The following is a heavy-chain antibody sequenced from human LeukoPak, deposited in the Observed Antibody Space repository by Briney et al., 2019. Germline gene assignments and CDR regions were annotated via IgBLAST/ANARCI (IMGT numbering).Heavy chain of an antibody. CDR3: TTAGWELYYFDY. Sequence: GGSLRLSCAASGFTFSSAWMSWVRQAPGKGLEWVGRIKSKTDGGTTDYAAPVKGRFTISRDDSKNTLYLQMNSLKTEDTAVYYCTTAGWELYYFDYWGQGTLVTVSS. V-gene: IGHV3-15*01. D-gene: IGHD1-26*01. CDR2: IKSKTDGGTT. J-gene: IGHJ4*02. CDR1: GFTFSSAW.